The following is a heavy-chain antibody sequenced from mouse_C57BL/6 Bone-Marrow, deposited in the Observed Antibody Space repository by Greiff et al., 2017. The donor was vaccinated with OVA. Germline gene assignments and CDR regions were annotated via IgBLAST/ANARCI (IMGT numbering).Heavy chain of an antibody. CDR1: GFTFSSYG. CDR2: ISSGGSYT. J-gene: IGHJ4*01. CDR3: ATSLSMDY. D-gene: IGHD6-1*01. Sequence: EVKLMESGGDLVKPGGSLKLSCAASGFTFSSYGMSWVRQTPDKRLEWVATISSGGSYTYYPDSVKGRFTISRDNAKNTLYLQMSSLKSEDTAMYYCATSLSMDYWGQGTSVTVSS. V-gene: IGHV5-6*01.